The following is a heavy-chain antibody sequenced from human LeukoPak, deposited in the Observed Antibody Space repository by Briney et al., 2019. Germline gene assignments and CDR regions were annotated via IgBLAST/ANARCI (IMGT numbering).Heavy chain of an antibody. V-gene: IGHV1-18*01. CDR2: ISAYNGNT. J-gene: IGHJ4*02. CDR3: ARDLPYSSSWESIDY. Sequence: VASVKVSCKASGYTFTSYGISWVRQAPGQGLEWMGWISAYNGNTNYAQKIQGRVTMTTDTSTSTAYMELRSLRSDDTAVYYCARDLPYSSSWESIDYWGQGTLVTVSS. D-gene: IGHD6-13*01. CDR1: GYTFTSYG.